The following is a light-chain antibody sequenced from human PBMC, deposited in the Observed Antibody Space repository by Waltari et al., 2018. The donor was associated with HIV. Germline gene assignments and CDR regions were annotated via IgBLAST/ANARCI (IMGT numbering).Light chain of an antibody. CDR1: SSDVGGYKY. Sequence: QSALTQPASVSGSPGQSLTISCTGTSSDVGGYKYVSWYQQRPDKAPRLIIYEVNNRPSGVSDRFSGSKSGNTASLTISGLQAEDECDYYCSSYTINNVIFGGGTKLTVL. V-gene: IGLV2-14*01. J-gene: IGLJ2*01. CDR3: SSYTINNVI. CDR2: EVN.